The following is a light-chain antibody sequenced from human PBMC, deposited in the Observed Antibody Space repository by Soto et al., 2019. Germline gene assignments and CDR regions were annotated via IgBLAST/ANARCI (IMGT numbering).Light chain of an antibody. CDR3: QQYNDWPLT. Sequence: EIVMTQSPATLSVSPGERATLSCRASQSVSSNLAWYQQKPGQAPSLLIYDISARATGIPTRFSGSGSGTEFTLTITSLQSEAFAAYSCQQYNDWPLTFCGGTKVDIK. CDR1: QSVSSN. CDR2: DIS. J-gene: IGKJ4*01. V-gene: IGKV3D-15*01.